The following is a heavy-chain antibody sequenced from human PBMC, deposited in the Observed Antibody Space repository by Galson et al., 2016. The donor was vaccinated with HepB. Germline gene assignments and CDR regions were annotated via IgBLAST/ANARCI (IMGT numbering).Heavy chain of an antibody. J-gene: IGHJ6*02. Sequence: SLRLSCAASGFSIPHYGLTWVRQAPGKRLEWVAIIWYDGSTKYYADSVRGRVTISRDNSKNTLYLQMNSLRAEDTAVYYCARYSDYRGEYYFFGMDVWGQGTTVTGSS. CDR3: ARYSDYRGEYYFFGMDV. V-gene: IGHV3-33*01. CDR2: IWYDGSTK. D-gene: IGHD4-23*01. CDR1: GFSIPHYG.